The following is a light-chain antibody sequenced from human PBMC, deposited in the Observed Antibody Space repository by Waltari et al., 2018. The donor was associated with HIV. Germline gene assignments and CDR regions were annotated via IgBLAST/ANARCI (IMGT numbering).Light chain of an antibody. J-gene: IGKJ2*01. CDR2: TAS. V-gene: IGKV1-39*01. CDR3: QQTYSTPPYT. CDR1: QSITTF. Sequence: DIQMTQSPSSLSASVGDRVTITCRASQSITTFLNWYKQKPGKAPTVLIYTASSLQSGVPSRFSGSGSGTNFTLTISSLQPEDFASYYCQQTYSTPPYTFGQGTKLEIK.